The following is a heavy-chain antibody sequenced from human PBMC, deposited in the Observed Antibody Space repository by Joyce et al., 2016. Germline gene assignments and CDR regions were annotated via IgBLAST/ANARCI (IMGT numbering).Heavy chain of an antibody. D-gene: IGHD3-10*01. CDR3: ARSGSDYSFDY. CDR1: GFSVSGFW. CDR2: MKEDGSGK. V-gene: IGHV3-7*01. Sequence: EVQLVESGGGLVQPGGSLRLSCAASGFSVSGFWMSWVRQAPGKGLEWVANMKEDGSGKYYVDSVNGRFTISRDNSKNSLYLQMNSLRAEDTAVYYCARSGSDYSFDYWGQGTLVTVSS. J-gene: IGHJ4*02.